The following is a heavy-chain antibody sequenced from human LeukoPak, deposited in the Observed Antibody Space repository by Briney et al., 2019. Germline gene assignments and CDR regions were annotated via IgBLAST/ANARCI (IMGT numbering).Heavy chain of an antibody. J-gene: IGHJ4*02. D-gene: IGHD3-16*01. CDR1: GGSFSGYY. CDR2: INHSGST. V-gene: IGHV4-34*01. Sequence: SETLSLTCAVYGGSFSGYYWSWIRQPPGKGLEWIGEINHSGSTNYNPSLKSRVTISVDTSKNQFSLKLSSVTAADTAVYYCARSSFIPNDYWGQGTLVTVSS. CDR3: ARSSFIPNDY.